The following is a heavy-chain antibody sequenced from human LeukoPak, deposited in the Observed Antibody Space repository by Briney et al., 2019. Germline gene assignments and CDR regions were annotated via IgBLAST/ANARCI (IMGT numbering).Heavy chain of an antibody. J-gene: IGHJ4*02. V-gene: IGHV4-61*01. D-gene: IGHD6-13*01. Sequence: SETLSLTCTVSGGSVSSDNFYWSWIRQPPGKGLEWIGYISYSGSTNYNPSLKSRVIISVDTSKNQFSLKLSSVTAADTAVYYCARVIAAAEPTFDYWGQGTLVTVSS. CDR3: ARVIAAAEPTFDY. CDR1: GGSVSSDNFY. CDR2: ISYSGST.